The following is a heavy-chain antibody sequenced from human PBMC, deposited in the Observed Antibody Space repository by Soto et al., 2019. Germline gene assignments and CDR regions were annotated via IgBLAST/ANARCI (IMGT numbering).Heavy chain of an antibody. Sequence: EVQLVESGGGLVQPGGSLRLSCAASGFTFSSYWMHWVRQAPGKGLVWVSRSTSAGSSTSYADSVKGRFTISRDNAKNTLYLNRNSLRADDPAVYYCVRTSLVVAAATREDYWGQGTMVTVSS. V-gene: IGHV3-74*01. J-gene: IGHJ4*02. CDR3: VRTSLVVAAATREDY. D-gene: IGHD2-15*01. CDR1: GFTFSSYW. CDR2: STSAGSST.